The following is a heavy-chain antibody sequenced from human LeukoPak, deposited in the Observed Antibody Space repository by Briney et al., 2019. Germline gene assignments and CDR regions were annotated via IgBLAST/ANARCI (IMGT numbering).Heavy chain of an antibody. D-gene: IGHD6-19*01. Sequence: ASVKVSCKASGYTFTSYDINWVRQATGQGLEWMGWMNPNSGNTGYAQKFQGRVTMTRNTSISTAYMELSSLRSEDTAVYYCARDRMGYSSRVFNYWGQGTLVTVSS. V-gene: IGHV1-8*01. CDR1: GYTFTSYD. CDR3: ARDRMGYSSRVFNY. J-gene: IGHJ4*02. CDR2: MNPNSGNT.